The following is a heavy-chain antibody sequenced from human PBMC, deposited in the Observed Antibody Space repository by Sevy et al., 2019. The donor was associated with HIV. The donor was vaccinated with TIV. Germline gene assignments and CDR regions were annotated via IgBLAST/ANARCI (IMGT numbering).Heavy chain of an antibody. CDR3: ASGKSAYGYGLNS. CDR2: IYSDGTT. CDR1: GFTVSSNY. Sequence: GGSLRLSCAASGFTVSSNYMTWVRQAPGKGLEGVSVIYSDGTTYHADSVKDRFTISKDNSKNTLFLGMNSLRAEDTACYYGASGKSAYGYGLNSWGQGTLVTVSS. D-gene: IGHD5-18*01. J-gene: IGHJ4*02. V-gene: IGHV3-66*01.